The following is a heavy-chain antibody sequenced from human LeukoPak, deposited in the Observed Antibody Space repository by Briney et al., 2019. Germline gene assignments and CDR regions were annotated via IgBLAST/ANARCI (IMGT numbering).Heavy chain of an antibody. D-gene: IGHD6-13*01. CDR3: AKGSYSSSWYRAFDI. J-gene: IGHJ3*02. CDR1: GFTFRSYA. CDR2: ISGSGGST. V-gene: IGHV3-23*01. Sequence: GGSLRLSCAASGFTFRSYAMNWVRQAPGKGLEWVSAISGSGGSTYYADSVKGRFTISRDNSKNTLYLQMNSLRAEDTAVYYCAKGSYSSSWYRAFDIWGQGTMVTVSS.